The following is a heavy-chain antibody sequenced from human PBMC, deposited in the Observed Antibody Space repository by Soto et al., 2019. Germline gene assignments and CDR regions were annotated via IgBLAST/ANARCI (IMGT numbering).Heavy chain of an antibody. V-gene: IGHV1-69*01. J-gene: IGHJ6*02. CDR2: IIPIFGTA. CDR3: ARGLGSSSWRKYYGMDV. Sequence: HVQLVQSGAEVNKPGSSVKVSCNASGGTFSSYAISWVRQAPGQGLEWMGGIIPIFGTANYAQKLQGRVTITADDSTRTAYIEVSSPRSEDTAVYYCARGLGSSSWRKYYGMDVWGQGTTVTVSS. CDR1: GGTFSSYA. D-gene: IGHD6-13*01.